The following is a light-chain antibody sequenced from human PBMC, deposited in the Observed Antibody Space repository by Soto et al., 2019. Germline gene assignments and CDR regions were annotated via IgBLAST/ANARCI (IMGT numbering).Light chain of an antibody. Sequence: QLVLPQSSSASASLGSSVKLTCTLSSGHSSYIIAWHQQQPGRAPRYLMRLEGSGGYNKGSGVPDRFSGSSSGADRYLTIPNLQFEDEADYYCETWDRNTRVFGGGTQLTVL. J-gene: IGLJ2*01. V-gene: IGLV4-60*02. CDR1: SGHSSYI. CDR3: ETWDRNTRV. CDR2: LEGSGGY.